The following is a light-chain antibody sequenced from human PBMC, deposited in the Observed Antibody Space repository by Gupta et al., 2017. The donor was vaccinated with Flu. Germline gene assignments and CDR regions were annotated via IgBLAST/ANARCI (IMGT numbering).Light chain of an antibody. CDR3: VQHKNYPWR. J-gene: IGKJ1*01. Sequence: GDRVTITCQASQDIRNDLGWYQQQRGKARKRLIYAAYSLQSGVPSRFSGSGYGAEFILAISSLQPEYLATYYFVQHKNYPWRFGLGTRVEV. CDR1: QDIRND. V-gene: IGKV1-17*01. CDR2: AAY.